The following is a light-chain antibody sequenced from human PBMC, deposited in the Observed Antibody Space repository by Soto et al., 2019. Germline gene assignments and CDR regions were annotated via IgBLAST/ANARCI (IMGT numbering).Light chain of an antibody. J-gene: IGKJ4*01. CDR1: RGVSNY. Sequence: DIQLTQSPSFLSASVGDRVTITCRDSRGVSNYLAWYQQKLGKAPKLLIYAASTLQSGVPSRFSGSGSGTEFTLTISSLQPEDFATYYCQHLNSYPLTFGGGTKVEIK. CDR2: AAS. CDR3: QHLNSYPLT. V-gene: IGKV1-9*01.